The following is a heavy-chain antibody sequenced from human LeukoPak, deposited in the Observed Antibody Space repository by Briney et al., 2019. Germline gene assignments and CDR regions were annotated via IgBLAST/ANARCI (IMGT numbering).Heavy chain of an antibody. V-gene: IGHV1-46*01. CDR2: INPSGGST. CDR3: ARDLLGSSSSKPGY. Sequence: GASVKVSCKGSGYTFTSYYMHWMRQAPGQGLEGMGRINPSGGSTTYAQKFQGRVTMTRDTSTSTAYMDLSSLTSEDTAVYYCARDLLGSSSSKPGYWGQGTLVTVSS. J-gene: IGHJ4*02. D-gene: IGHD2-2*01. CDR1: GYTFTSYY.